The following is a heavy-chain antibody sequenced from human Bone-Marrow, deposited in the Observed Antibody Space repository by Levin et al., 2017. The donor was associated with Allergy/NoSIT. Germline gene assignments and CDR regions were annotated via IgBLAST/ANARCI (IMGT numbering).Heavy chain of an antibody. Sequence: GESLKISCAASGFTFTSYAMSWVRQAPGKGLEWVSGISGSDTSTFYADSVKGRFTISRDNSRDTLYLQMNSLRAEDTAVYYCAKARGGGREGYFDRWGRGTLVTVSS. V-gene: IGHV3-23*01. CDR3: AKARGGGREGYFDR. D-gene: IGHD1-26*01. J-gene: IGHJ2*01. CDR2: ISGSDTST. CDR1: GFTFTSYA.